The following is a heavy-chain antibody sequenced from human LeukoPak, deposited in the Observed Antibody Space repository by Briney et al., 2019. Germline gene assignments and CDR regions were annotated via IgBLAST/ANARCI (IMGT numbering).Heavy chain of an antibody. J-gene: IGHJ5*02. CDR3: ARGRGRRFGELLSHWFDP. V-gene: IGHV4-34*01. Sequence: SETLSLTCAVYGGSFSGYYWSWIRQPPGKGLEWIGEINHSGSTNYNPSLKSRVTISVDTSKNQFSLRPSSVTAADTAVYYCARGRGRRFGELLSHWFDPWGQGTLVTVSS. CDR1: GGSFSGYY. CDR2: INHSGST. D-gene: IGHD3-10*01.